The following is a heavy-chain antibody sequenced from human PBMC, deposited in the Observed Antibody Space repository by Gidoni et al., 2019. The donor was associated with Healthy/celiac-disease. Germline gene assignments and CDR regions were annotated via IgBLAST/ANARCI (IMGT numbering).Heavy chain of an antibody. CDR2: IYYSGST. J-gene: IGHJ3*02. Sequence: QLQLQESGPGLVKPSETLSLTCTVSGGSISSSSYYWGWIRQPPGKGLEWIGSIYYSGSTYYNPSLKSRVTISVDTSKNQFSLKLSSVTAADTAVYYCASSPYYDFWSGYPGGAFDIWGQGTMVTVSS. CDR1: GGSISSSSYY. V-gene: IGHV4-39*01. CDR3: ASSPYYDFWSGYPGGAFDI. D-gene: IGHD3-3*01.